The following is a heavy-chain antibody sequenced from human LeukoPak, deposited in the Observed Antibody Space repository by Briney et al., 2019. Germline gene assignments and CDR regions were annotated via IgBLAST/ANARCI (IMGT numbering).Heavy chain of an antibody. D-gene: IGHD3-22*01. Sequence: GGSLRLSCAASEFTFSSCGISWVRQAPGKGLVWVSRINSDGINTSYADSVKGRFTISRDNAKNTLNLQMNSLRAEDTAVYYCARDLGQYYDTSDNWFDPWGQGTLVTVSS. J-gene: IGHJ5*02. CDR2: INSDGINT. CDR3: ARDLGQYYDTSDNWFDP. V-gene: IGHV3-74*01. CDR1: EFTFSSCG.